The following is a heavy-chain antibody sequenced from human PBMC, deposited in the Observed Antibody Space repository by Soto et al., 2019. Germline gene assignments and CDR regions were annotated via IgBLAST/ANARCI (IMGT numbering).Heavy chain of an antibody. Sequence: GGSLRLSCAASGFTFSSYGMHWVRQAPGKGLEWVAVISYDGSNKYYADSVKGRFTISRDNSKNTLYLQMNSLRAGDTAVYYCAKPPESTVTRRYYYYYGMDVWGQGTTVTVSS. D-gene: IGHD4-4*01. CDR1: GFTFSSYG. J-gene: IGHJ6*02. V-gene: IGHV3-30*18. CDR2: ISYDGSNK. CDR3: AKPPESTVTRRYYYYYGMDV.